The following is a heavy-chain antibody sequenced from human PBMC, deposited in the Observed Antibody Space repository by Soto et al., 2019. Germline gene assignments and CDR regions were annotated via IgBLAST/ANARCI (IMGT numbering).Heavy chain of an antibody. Sequence: QVQLVESGGGVVQPGRSLRLSCGASGFTFSSYAMHWVRQAPGKGLEWVAVISYDGSNKYYADSVKGRFTISRDNSKNTLYLQMNSLRAEDTAVYYCARDSYYYDSSGNLDYWGQGTLVTVSS. J-gene: IGHJ4*02. CDR2: ISYDGSNK. V-gene: IGHV3-30-3*01. CDR3: ARDSYYYDSSGNLDY. CDR1: GFTFSSYA. D-gene: IGHD3-22*01.